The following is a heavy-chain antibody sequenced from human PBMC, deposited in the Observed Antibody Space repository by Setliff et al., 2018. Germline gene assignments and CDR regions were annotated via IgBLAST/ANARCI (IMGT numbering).Heavy chain of an antibody. CDR3: ARDNTIVGATDY. Sequence: PSETLSLTCTVSGGSISSGSYYWSWIRQPAGKGLEWIGRLHTSGTTVYNPSLKGRVTISADTSTNHFSLKLTSVTAADTAVYYCARDNTIVGATDYWGQGALVTVSS. D-gene: IGHD1-26*01. J-gene: IGHJ4*02. CDR1: GGSISSGSYY. CDR2: LHTSGTT. V-gene: IGHV4-61*02.